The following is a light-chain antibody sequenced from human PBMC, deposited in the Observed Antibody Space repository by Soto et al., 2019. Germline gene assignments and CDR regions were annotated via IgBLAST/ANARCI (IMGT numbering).Light chain of an antibody. J-gene: IGLJ1*01. V-gene: IGLV2-14*03. Sequence: QSVFAPPASVSGSPGQSITVSCTGTSSDVGGYNYVSWYQQHPGKAPRLMIYDVTNRPSGVSDRFSGSKSGNTASLTISGLQAEDEADYYCSSYRRGSTYVFGTGTKVTVL. CDR2: DVT. CDR3: SSYRRGSTYV. CDR1: SSDVGGYNY.